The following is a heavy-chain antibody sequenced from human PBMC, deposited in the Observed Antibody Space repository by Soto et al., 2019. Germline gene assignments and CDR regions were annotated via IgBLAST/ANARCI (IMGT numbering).Heavy chain of an antibody. J-gene: IGHJ4*02. Sequence: SVKVSCKASGDTFSPYVIGWVLQALGPGLEWMGGFIPMFGIANYAQRFQDRVTITADESTSTVYMDLSSLRSDDTAMYYCARDGNKGGLAQLDYWGQGTQVTVSS. CDR2: FIPMFGIA. V-gene: IGHV1-69*13. D-gene: IGHD5-12*01. CDR1: GDTFSPYV. CDR3: ARDGNKGGLAQLDY.